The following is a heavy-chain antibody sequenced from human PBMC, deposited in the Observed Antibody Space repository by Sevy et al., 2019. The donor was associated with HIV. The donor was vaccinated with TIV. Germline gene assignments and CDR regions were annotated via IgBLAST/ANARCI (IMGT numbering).Heavy chain of an antibody. D-gene: IGHD1-26*01. CDR3: GKAIDKDGSF. Sequence: GGSLRLSCVASGFSLNNYWMNWVRQAPGKGLEWVANINQDGSVKYYVDSVRGRFTISRDNARNLVFLQMSSLRVDDSALYYCGKAIDKDGSFWGQGTLVTVSS. CDR1: GFSLNNYW. V-gene: IGHV3-7*01. CDR2: INQDGSVK. J-gene: IGHJ4*02.